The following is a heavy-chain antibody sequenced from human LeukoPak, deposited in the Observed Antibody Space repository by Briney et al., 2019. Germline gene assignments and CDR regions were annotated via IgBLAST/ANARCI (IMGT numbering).Heavy chain of an antibody. D-gene: IGHD2-2*01. V-gene: IGHV3-21*01. J-gene: IGHJ6*02. CDR1: PLTFSSYS. Sequence: GGSLRLSCTGSPLTFSSYSLNWVRQAPGKGLEWVSSITTSSRYIYYADSLKGRFTISRDNAKNSLYLQMNSLRAEDTAVYYCARDRVVPAAEYYYYYGMDVWGQGTTVTVSS. CDR3: ARDRVVPAAEYYYYYGMDV. CDR2: ITTSSRYI.